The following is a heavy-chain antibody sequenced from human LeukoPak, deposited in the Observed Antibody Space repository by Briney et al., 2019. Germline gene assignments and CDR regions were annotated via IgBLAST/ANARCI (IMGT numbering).Heavy chain of an antibody. Sequence: GGSLRLSCAASGFTFSSYAMSWVRQAPGKGLEWVSAISGSGGSTYYADSVKGRFTISRDNSKNTLYLQMNSLRAEDTAIYYCVKDRGIAVAGLFDYWGQGTLVTVSS. CDR3: VKDRGIAVAGLFDY. CDR2: ISGSGGST. J-gene: IGHJ4*02. D-gene: IGHD6-19*01. V-gene: IGHV3-23*01. CDR1: GFTFSSYA.